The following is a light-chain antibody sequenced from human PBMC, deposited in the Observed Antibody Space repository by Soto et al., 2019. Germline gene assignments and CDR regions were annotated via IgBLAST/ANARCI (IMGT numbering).Light chain of an antibody. V-gene: IGLV1-44*01. CDR1: NSNIGTNT. CDR3: AAWDDSLGAYV. CDR2: TNN. Sequence: QSPLTQPPSASATPGQRVTISCSGSNSNIGTNTVNWYQQLPGTAPRLLIYTNNQRPSGVPQRFSGAKTGTSASLAIGGLQSEDGADYYCAAWDDSLGAYVFGSGTKLTVL. J-gene: IGLJ1*01.